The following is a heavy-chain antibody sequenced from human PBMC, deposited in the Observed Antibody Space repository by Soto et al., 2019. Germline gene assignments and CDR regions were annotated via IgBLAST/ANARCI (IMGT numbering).Heavy chain of an antibody. Sequence: QVQLQESGPGLVKPSETLSLTGTVSGGSISSYYWSWIRQPPGKGLEWIGYIYYSGSTNYNPSLKSRVTISVDTSKNQFSLKLSSVTAADPAVYYCARQSVGPYGSGSYFDYWGQGTLVTVSS. V-gene: IGHV4-59*08. CDR1: GGSISSYY. J-gene: IGHJ4*02. D-gene: IGHD3-10*01. CDR3: ARQSVGPYGSGSYFDY. CDR2: IYYSGST.